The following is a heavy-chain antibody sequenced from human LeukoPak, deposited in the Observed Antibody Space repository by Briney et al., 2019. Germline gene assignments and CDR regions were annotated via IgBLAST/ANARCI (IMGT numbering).Heavy chain of an antibody. CDR3: ARDWQGYCSGGSCYPTSDY. CDR1: GYTFNGYY. Sequence: ASVKVSCKASGYTFNGYYMHWVRQAPGQGLEWMGRINPNSGGTNYAQKFQGRVTMTRDTSISTAYMELSRLRSDDTAVYYCARDWQGYCSGGSCYPTSDYWGQGTLVTVSS. V-gene: IGHV1-2*06. D-gene: IGHD2-15*01. CDR2: INPNSGGT. J-gene: IGHJ4*02.